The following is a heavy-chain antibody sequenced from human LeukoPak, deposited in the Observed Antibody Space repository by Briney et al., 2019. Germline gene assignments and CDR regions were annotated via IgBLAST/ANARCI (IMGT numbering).Heavy chain of an antibody. Sequence: PGGSLRLSCAASGFTFSSYAMSWVRQPPGKGLEWVSHISGSRITTYYADSVKGRFTISRDNSKNTLYLQMNSLRAEDTAVYYCARVGYGSYFNYWGQGTLVTVSS. J-gene: IGHJ4*02. CDR2: ISGSRITT. CDR1: GFTFSSYA. V-gene: IGHV3-23*01. D-gene: IGHD1-26*01. CDR3: ARVGYGSYFNY.